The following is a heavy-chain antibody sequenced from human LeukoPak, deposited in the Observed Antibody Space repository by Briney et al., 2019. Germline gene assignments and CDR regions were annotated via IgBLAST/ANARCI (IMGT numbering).Heavy chain of an antibody. V-gene: IGHV4-59*12. Sequence: SETLSLTCTVSGVSISGYYLSWIRQPPGKGLEWMGYIYHSGSTYYNPSLKSRVPISVDRSKNQSSLKLSSVTAADTAVYYCARRLIPLLPWRQGPLVTVSS. D-gene: IGHD2-21*02. J-gene: IGHJ1*01. CDR3: ARRLIPLLP. CDR1: GVSISGYY. CDR2: IYHSGST.